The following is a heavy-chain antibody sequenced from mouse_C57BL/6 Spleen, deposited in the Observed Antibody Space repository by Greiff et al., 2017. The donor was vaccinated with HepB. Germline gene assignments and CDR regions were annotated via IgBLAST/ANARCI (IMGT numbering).Heavy chain of an antibody. J-gene: IGHJ4*01. CDR3: ARDRQDYYAMDY. CDR2: ISYDGSN. CDR1: GYSITSCYY. Sequence: EVQLQESGPGLVKPSQSLSLTCSVPGYSITSCYYWNWIRQFPGNKLEWMGYISYDGSNNYNPSLKNRISITRDTSKNQFFLKLNSVTTEDTATYYCARDRQDYYAMDYWGQGTSVTVSS. V-gene: IGHV3-6*01. D-gene: IGHD3-2*01.